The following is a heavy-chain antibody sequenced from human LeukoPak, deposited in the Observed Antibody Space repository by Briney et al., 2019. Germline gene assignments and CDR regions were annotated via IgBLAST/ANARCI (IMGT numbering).Heavy chain of an antibody. Sequence: GGSLRLSCAASGVIFRNHAMSWVRQAPGKGLEWVSGITASGGSTFHAESVKGRFTISRDNSKNTLYLEVNSLRADDTAVYFCASRPPDETYYGVFDFWGQGTLVTVSS. V-gene: IGHV3-23*01. CDR1: GVIFRNHA. J-gene: IGHJ4*02. CDR3: ASRPPDETYYGVFDF. D-gene: IGHD2-21*01. CDR2: ITASGGST.